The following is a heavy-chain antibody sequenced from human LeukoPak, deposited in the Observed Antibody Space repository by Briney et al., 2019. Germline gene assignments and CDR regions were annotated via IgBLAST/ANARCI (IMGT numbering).Heavy chain of an antibody. CDR3: ARDRTRIAVAGCFDY. Sequence: GGSLRLSCAASGFTFSSYAMHWVRQAPGKGLEWEAVISYDGSNKYYADSVKGRFTISRDNSKNTLYLQMNSLRAEDTAVYYCARDRTRIAVAGCFDYWGQGTLVTVSS. CDR2: ISYDGSNK. CDR1: GFTFSSYA. J-gene: IGHJ4*02. D-gene: IGHD6-19*01. V-gene: IGHV3-30-3*01.